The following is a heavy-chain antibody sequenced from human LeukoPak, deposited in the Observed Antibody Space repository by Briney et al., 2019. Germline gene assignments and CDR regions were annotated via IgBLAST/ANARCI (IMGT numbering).Heavy chain of an antibody. D-gene: IGHD6-13*01. CDR2: INPNSGGT. Sequence: GASVKVSCKASGYTFTGYYMHWVRQAPGQGLEWMGWINPNSGGTNYEQKFQGRVTMTRDTSISTAYMELSRLRSDDTAVYYCARELRVVYDVESIAAAGTSYYYYGMDVWGQGTTVTVSS. CDR3: ARELRVVYDVESIAAAGTSYYYYGMDV. V-gene: IGHV1-2*02. J-gene: IGHJ6*02. CDR1: GYTFTGYY.